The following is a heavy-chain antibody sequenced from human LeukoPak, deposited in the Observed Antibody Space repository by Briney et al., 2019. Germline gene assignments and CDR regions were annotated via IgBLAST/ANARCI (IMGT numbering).Heavy chain of an antibody. D-gene: IGHD4-11*01. Sequence: VASVKVSCKASGYTFTSYGISWVRQAPGQGLEWMGWISAYNGNTNYAQKLQGRVTMTTDTSTSTAYMELRSLSSDDTAVYYCARGPTGDYSNYMWDVWGQGTTVTVSS. J-gene: IGHJ6*02. CDR3: ARGPTGDYSNYMWDV. CDR1: GYTFTSYG. V-gene: IGHV1-18*01. CDR2: ISAYNGNT.